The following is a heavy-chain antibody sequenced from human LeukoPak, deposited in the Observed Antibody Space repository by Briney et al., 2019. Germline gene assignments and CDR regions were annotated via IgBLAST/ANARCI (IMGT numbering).Heavy chain of an antibody. CDR2: ISGSGGST. J-gene: IGHJ6*02. V-gene: IGHV3-23*01. CDR3: ARLTGYTYGMDV. Sequence: GGSLRLSCAASGFTFSSYAMSWVRQAPGKGLEWVSAISGSGGSTYYADSVKGRFTISRDNSKNTLYLQMNSLRAEDTAVYYCARLTGYTYGMDVWGQGTTVTVSS. D-gene: IGHD5-24*01. CDR1: GFTFSSYA.